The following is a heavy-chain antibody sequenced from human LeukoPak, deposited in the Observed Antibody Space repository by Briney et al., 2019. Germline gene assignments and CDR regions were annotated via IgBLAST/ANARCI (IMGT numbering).Heavy chain of an antibody. CDR1: GFTFSGYA. V-gene: IGHV3-48*03. D-gene: IGHD3-3*02. CDR3: ARQAAFLGNWFDP. CDR2: ISSSGSTI. J-gene: IGHJ5*02. Sequence: GGSLRLSCAASGFTFSGYAMNWVRQAPGKGLEWVSYISSSGSTIYYADSVKGRFTISRDNAKNSLYLQMNSLRAEDTAVYYCARQAAFLGNWFDPWGQGTLVTVSS.